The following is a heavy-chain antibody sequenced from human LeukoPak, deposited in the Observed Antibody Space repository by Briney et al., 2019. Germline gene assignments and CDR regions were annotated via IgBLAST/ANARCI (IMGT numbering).Heavy chain of an antibody. CDR1: GFTFSSYE. CDR2: ITASSTTI. CDR3: AKGPGARGHFNWFDP. V-gene: IGHV3-48*03. D-gene: IGHD5-12*01. Sequence: GGSLRLSCAASGFTFSSYEMNWVRQTPGKGLEWISYITASSTTIYYADSVKGRFTISRDNAKNSLYLQMNGLRGEDTAVYYCAKGPGARGHFNWFDPWGQGTLVTVSS. J-gene: IGHJ5*02.